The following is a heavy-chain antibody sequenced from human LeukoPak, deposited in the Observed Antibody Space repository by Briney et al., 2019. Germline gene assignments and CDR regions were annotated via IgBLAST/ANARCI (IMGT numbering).Heavy chain of an antibody. Sequence: GGSLRLSCAASGFTFSSYWMSWVRQAPGKGLEWVANIKQDESEKYYVDSVKGRFTISRDNAKNSLYLQMNSLRAEDTAVYYCARDTKEQWLETRRYYYYYYMDVWGKGTTVTVSS. D-gene: IGHD6-19*01. CDR3: ARDTKEQWLETRRYYYYYYMDV. CDR1: GFTFSSYW. CDR2: IKQDESEK. V-gene: IGHV3-7*01. J-gene: IGHJ6*03.